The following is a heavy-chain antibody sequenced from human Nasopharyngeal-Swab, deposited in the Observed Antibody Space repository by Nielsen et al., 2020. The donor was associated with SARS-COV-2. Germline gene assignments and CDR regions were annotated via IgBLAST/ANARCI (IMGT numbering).Heavy chain of an antibody. CDR1: GFTFSNYS. V-gene: IGHV3-21*01. CDR3: ARDGFGESPYYYYYGMDV. D-gene: IGHD3-10*01. J-gene: IGHJ6*02. Sequence: SCAASGFTFSNYSMNWVRQAPGKGLEWVSSISSSTSYIYYADSAKGRFTISRDNAKNSLYLQMNSLRAEDTAVYYCARDGFGESPYYYYYGMDVWGQGTTVTVSS. CDR2: ISSSTSYI.